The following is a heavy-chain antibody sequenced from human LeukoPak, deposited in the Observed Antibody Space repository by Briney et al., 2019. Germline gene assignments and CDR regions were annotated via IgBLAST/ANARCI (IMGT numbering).Heavy chain of an antibody. Sequence: GGSLRLSCAASGFTFSSYAMSWVRQAPGKGLEWVSAISGSGGSTYYADSVKGRFTISRDNSKNTLYLQMNSLRAEDTAVYYCVKDSGRLRYFDWSPGPFDYWGQGTLVTVSS. D-gene: IGHD3-9*01. CDR2: ISGSGGST. CDR3: VKDSGRLRYFDWSPGPFDY. J-gene: IGHJ4*02. V-gene: IGHV3-23*01. CDR1: GFTFSSYA.